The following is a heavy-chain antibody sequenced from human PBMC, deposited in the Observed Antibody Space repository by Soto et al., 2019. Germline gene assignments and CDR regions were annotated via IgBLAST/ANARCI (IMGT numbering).Heavy chain of an antibody. J-gene: IGHJ4*02. CDR1: GFSLTTSGMG. D-gene: IGHD2-21*02. CDR3: THSTRQGRCSDGDCCYLDF. V-gene: IGHV2-5*02. Sequence: GPTVVNPTQTLTLTCTFSGFSLTTSGMGVGWIRQSPGKALEWLAIIFWDDDKRYNPSLKTRLTITKDTSKSQVVLTMTNMDPVDRATYYCTHSTRQGRCSDGDCCYLDFWGPGTLVTVSA. CDR2: IFWDDDK.